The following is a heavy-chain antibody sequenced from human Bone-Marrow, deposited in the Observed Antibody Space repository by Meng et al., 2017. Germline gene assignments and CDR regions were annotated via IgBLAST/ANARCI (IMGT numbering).Heavy chain of an antibody. CDR3: ARGLRIAGSNWFAP. CDR2: INHSGST. J-gene: IGHJ5*02. Sequence: SETLSLTCAVYGGSFSGYYWSWIRQPPGKGLEWIGEINHSGSTNYNPSLKSRVTISVDTSKNQFSLKLSSVTAADTAVYYCARGLRIAGSNWFAPWGQGNLV. D-gene: IGHD6-13*01. CDR1: GGSFSGYY. V-gene: IGHV4-34*01.